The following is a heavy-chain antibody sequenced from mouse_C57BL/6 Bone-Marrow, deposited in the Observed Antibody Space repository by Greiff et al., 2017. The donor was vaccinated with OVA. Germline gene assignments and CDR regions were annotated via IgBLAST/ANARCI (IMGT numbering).Heavy chain of an antibody. CDR3: ARGRWLLPDY. CDR2: IYPGDGDT. D-gene: IGHD2-3*01. J-gene: IGHJ2*01. CDR1: GYAFSSYW. V-gene: IGHV1-80*01. Sequence: VQLQESGAELVKPGASVKISCKASGYAFSSYWMNWVKQRPGKGLEWIGQIYPGDGDTNYNGKFQGKATLTADKSSSTAYMQLSSLTSEDSAVYFCARGRWLLPDYWGQGTTLTVSS.